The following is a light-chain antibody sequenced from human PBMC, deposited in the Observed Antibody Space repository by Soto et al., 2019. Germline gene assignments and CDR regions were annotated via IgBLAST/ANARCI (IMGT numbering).Light chain of an antibody. CDR1: QGISTY. Sequence: DIQMTQSPSSLSASVGDRVTITCRASQGISTYLNWYQQKPGKAPKLLIYAASSLQSGVPSRFSGSGSETEFTLTISSLQPEDFATYSCQQSYSTTWTFGQGTRLEI. J-gene: IGKJ5*01. CDR2: AAS. V-gene: IGKV1-39*01. CDR3: QQSYSTTWT.